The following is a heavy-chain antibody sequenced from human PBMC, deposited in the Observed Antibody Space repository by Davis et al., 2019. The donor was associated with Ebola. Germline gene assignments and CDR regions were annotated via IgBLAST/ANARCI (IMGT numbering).Heavy chain of an antibody. CDR2: IYYTGSP. CDR1: GGSISAYY. J-gene: IGHJ4*02. V-gene: IGHV4-59*08. Sequence: SETLSLTCTVSGGSISAYYWSWIRQPPGKGLEWIGDIYYTGSPIYNPSLKSRVTLSVDRSTNQFSLKLTSVTAADTAVYYCARGDYAGSSFDYWGQGTPVIVSS. CDR3: ARGDYAGSSFDY. D-gene: IGHD4-17*01.